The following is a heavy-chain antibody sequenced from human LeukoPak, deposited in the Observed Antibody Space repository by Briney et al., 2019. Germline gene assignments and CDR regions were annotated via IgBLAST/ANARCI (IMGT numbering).Heavy chain of an antibody. CDR1: GFTFSDHF. CDR2: IRKKPNSYTT. J-gene: IGHJ3*01. CDR3: ARVSAITGATDALDS. Sequence: PGGSLRLSCAASGFTFSDHFMDWVRQAPGKGLEGVGRIRKKPNSYTTEYAASVKGRFTFSRDDSKNSLYLQMNSLGAEDTGVYYCARVSAITGATDALDSWGQGTMVTVSS. D-gene: IGHD1-20*01. V-gene: IGHV3-72*01.